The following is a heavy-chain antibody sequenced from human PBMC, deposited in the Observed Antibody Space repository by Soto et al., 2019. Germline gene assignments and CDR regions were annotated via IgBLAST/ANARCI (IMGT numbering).Heavy chain of an antibody. D-gene: IGHD3-3*01. CDR3: AGFGGDGQYDF. V-gene: IGHV3-11*01. Sequence: QVQLVESGGGLVKPGGSLRLSCAASGFTLSDYYMTWIRQAPGKGLEWVSDISISGTTIHYADSVRGRFTISRDNAKNSLWLQMNTLRAQDTAVYYCAGFGGDGQYDFWGQGTLVTVSS. CDR2: ISISGTTI. CDR1: GFTLSDYY. J-gene: IGHJ4*02.